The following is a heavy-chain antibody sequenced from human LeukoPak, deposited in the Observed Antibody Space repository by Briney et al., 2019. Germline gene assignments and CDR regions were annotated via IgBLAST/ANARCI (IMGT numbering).Heavy chain of an antibody. CDR3: ARDREGYCSSTSCQYFDY. Sequence: GGSLRLSRAASGFTFDDYGMSWVRQAPGKGLEWVSGINWNGGSTGYADSVKGRFTISRDNAKNSLYLQMNSLRAEDTALYYCARDREGYCSSTSCQYFDYWGQGTLVTVSS. CDR1: GFTFDDYG. J-gene: IGHJ4*02. CDR2: INWNGGST. V-gene: IGHV3-20*04. D-gene: IGHD2-2*01.